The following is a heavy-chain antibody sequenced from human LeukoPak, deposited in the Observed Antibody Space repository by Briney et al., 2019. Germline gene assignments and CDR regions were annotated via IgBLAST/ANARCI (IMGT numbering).Heavy chain of an antibody. CDR3: AKDSGGYTYIFDH. Sequence: PGGSLRLSCAASGFTFSSYGIHWVRQAPGKGLEWVAVISYDGSNKYYADSVKGLFTISRDNSKNTLHLQMSSLRAEDTAVYYCAKDSGGYTYIFDHWGQGTLVTVSS. V-gene: IGHV3-30*18. D-gene: IGHD5-18*01. J-gene: IGHJ4*02. CDR1: GFTFSSYG. CDR2: ISYDGSNK.